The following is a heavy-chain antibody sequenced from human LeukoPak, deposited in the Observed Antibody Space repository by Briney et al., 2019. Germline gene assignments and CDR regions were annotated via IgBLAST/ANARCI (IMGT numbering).Heavy chain of an antibody. V-gene: IGHV4-34*01. Sequence: SETLSLTCAVYGGSFSGYYWSWIRQPPGKGLEWIGEINHSGSTNYNPSLKSRVTISVDTSKNQFSLKLSSVTAADTAVYYCARGGRDILTGYRYYYFDYWGQGTLVTVSS. CDR2: INHSGST. CDR3: ARGGRDILTGYRYYYFDY. J-gene: IGHJ4*02. CDR1: GGSFSGYY. D-gene: IGHD3-9*01.